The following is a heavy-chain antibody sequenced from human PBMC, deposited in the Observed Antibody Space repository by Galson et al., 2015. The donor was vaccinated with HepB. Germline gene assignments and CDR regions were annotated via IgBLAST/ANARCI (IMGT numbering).Heavy chain of an antibody. CDR2: ISYDGSNK. V-gene: IGHV3-30*04. CDR3: AKDIVIVVVPAATDY. J-gene: IGHJ4*02. CDR1: GFTFSSYA. Sequence: SLRLSCAASGFTFSSYAMHWVRQAPGKGLEWVAVISYDGSNKYYADSVKGRFTISRDNSKNTLYLQMNSLRAEDTAVYYCAKDIVIVVVPAATDYWGQGTLVTVSS. D-gene: IGHD2-2*01.